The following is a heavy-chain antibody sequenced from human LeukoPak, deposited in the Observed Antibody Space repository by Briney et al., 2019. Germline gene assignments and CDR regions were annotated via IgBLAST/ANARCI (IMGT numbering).Heavy chain of an antibody. D-gene: IGHD2-15*01. Sequence: GGSLRLSCAVAGFTFSSFWMHWVRQAPGEGLVWVSRINTDGSSTGYADSVKGRFTSSRDNAKNTLYLQMNSLRAEDTAVYYCAKAARCSGGSCYSYYFDFWGQGTLVTVSS. CDR2: INTDGSST. J-gene: IGHJ4*02. CDR3: AKAARCSGGSCYSYYFDF. CDR1: GFTFSSFW. V-gene: IGHV3-74*01.